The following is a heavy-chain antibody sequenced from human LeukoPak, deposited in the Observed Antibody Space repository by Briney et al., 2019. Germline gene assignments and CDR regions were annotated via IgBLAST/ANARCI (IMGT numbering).Heavy chain of an antibody. CDR3: ARVYDSSGYFLNYYYYYMDV. J-gene: IGHJ6*03. Sequence: GSLRLSCAASGFTFSSYWMSWVRQAPGKGLEWVANIKQDGSEKYYVDSVKGRFTISRDNAKNSLYLQMNSLRAEDTAVYYCARVYDSSGYFLNYYYYYMDVWGKGTTVTVSS. D-gene: IGHD3-22*01. CDR2: IKQDGSEK. CDR1: GFTFSSYW. V-gene: IGHV3-7*01.